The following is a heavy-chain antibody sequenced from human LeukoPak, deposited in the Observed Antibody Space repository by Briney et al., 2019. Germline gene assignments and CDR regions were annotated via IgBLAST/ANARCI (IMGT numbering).Heavy chain of an antibody. D-gene: IGHD3-9*01. Sequence: PGGSLRLSCIASGFTVSSTYMSWVRQAPGKGLEWVSVTYSGGSTYYADSVKGRFTISRDNAKNSLYLQMNSLRAEDTAVYYCARRIPHYDILTGPGDYWGQGTLVTVSS. CDR1: GFTVSSTY. V-gene: IGHV3-66*01. J-gene: IGHJ4*02. CDR2: TYSGGST. CDR3: ARRIPHYDILTGPGDY.